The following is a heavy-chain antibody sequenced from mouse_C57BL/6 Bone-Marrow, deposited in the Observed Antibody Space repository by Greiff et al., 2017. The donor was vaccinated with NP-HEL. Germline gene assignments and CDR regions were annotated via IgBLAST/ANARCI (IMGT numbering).Heavy chain of an antibody. V-gene: IGHV1-54*01. CDR2: INPGSGGT. J-gene: IGHJ1*03. Sequence: QVQLKQSGAELVRPGTSVKVSCKASGYAFTNYLIEWVKQRPGQGLEWIGVINPGSGGTNYNEKFKGKATLTVDKSSSTAYMQLSSLTSEDSAVYFCEKRGRGGTLLYFDVWGTGTTVTVSS. D-gene: IGHD2-14*01. CDR1: GYAFTNYL. CDR3: EKRGRGGTLLYFDV.